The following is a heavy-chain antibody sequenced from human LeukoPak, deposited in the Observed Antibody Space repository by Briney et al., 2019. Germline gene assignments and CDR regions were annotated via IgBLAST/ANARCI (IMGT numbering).Heavy chain of an antibody. V-gene: IGHV3-74*01. CDR1: GFTFSSYA. J-gene: IGHJ4*02. D-gene: IGHD2-8*02. CDR2: MNTDGSTT. CDR3: ASDFTGHDDY. Sequence: PGGSLRLSCAASGFTFSSYAMNWVRQAPGKRLVWVSRMNTDGSTTDYADSVKGRYTISRDNAKNTLYLQMNSLGVEDTAVYFCASDFTGHDDYWGQGSQVTVSS.